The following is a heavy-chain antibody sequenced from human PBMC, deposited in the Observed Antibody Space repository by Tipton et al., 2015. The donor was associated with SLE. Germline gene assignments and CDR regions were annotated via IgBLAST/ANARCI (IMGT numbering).Heavy chain of an antibody. CDR3: VTRAWLDY. CDR2: INEDGSET. D-gene: IGHD6-19*01. V-gene: IGHV3-7*01. Sequence: SLRLSCAVSGFRFSDFAMSWVRQAPGKGLEWVANINEDGSETHYVDSVKGRFTISRDNAKNSLYLQMDNLRVEDTSTYYCVTRAWLDYWGQGTLVTAPS. CDR1: GFRFSDFA. J-gene: IGHJ4*02.